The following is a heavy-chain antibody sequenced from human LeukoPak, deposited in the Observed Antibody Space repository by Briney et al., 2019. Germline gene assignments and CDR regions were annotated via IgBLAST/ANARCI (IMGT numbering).Heavy chain of an antibody. Sequence: GGSLRLSCAASGFIVSSNYMNWVRQAPGKGLEWVSVIYSGGSTYYADSVKGRFTISRDNSNNALYLQMNSLRAEDTAVYYCAKGGLGSDILTTCDPWGQGTLVTVSS. J-gene: IGHJ5*02. CDR1: GFIVSSNY. D-gene: IGHD3-9*01. CDR2: IYSGGST. V-gene: IGHV3-53*01. CDR3: AKGGLGSDILTTCDP.